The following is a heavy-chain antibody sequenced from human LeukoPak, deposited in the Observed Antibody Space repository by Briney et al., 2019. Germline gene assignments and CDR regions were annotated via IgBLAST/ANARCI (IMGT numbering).Heavy chain of an antibody. Sequence: SETLSLTCTVSGGSISSGGYYWSWIRQHPGKGLEWIGYIYYSGSTYYNPSLKSRVTISVDTSKNQFSLKLSSVTAADTAVYYCARAAFYDSSGYLIDYWGQGTLVTVSS. CDR3: ARAAFYDSSGYLIDY. J-gene: IGHJ4*02. D-gene: IGHD3-22*01. CDR1: GGSISSGGYY. CDR2: IYYSGST. V-gene: IGHV4-31*03.